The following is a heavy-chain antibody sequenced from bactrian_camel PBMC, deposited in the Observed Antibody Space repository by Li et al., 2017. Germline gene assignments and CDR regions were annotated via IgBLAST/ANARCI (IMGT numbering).Heavy chain of an antibody. CDR3: AADRSFFTATATDKSVYDY. Sequence: VQLVESGGGLVQPGGSLRLSCTSGFYMSWVRQAPGKGLEWVSSVYGDGSATFYADTVKGRFTISRDNAKNTVYLQMNSLKPEDTATYYCAADRSFFTATATDKSVYDYWGQGTQVTVS. CDR2: VYGDGSAT. V-gene: IGHV3-2*01. D-gene: IGHD4*01. J-gene: IGHJ4*01. CDR1: GFY.